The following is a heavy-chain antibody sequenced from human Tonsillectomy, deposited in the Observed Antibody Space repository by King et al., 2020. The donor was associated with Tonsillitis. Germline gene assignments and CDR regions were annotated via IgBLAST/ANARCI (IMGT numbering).Heavy chain of an antibody. Sequence: QLQESGPGLVKPSQTLSLTCTVSGGSIRSGGYYWVWIRQHPGKGLEWIWYIYYSGSTYYNPSLKSRVTISVDTSKNQFSLKLSSVTAADTAVYYCARVEQWELSPIFDYWGQGTLVTVSS. V-gene: IGHV4-31*03. D-gene: IGHD1-26*01. J-gene: IGHJ4*02. CDR2: IYYSGST. CDR3: ARVEQWELSPIFDY. CDR1: GGSIRSGGYY.